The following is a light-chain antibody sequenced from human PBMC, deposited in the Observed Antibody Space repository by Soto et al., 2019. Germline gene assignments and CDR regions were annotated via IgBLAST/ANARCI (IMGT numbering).Light chain of an antibody. Sequence: DIVSLQYQGNLSLSPGDIATLSCRASQSVSRSYLGWYQQKPGQAPRRLMYGASIRAAGVPDRFSGSGSGTEFTLTISRLEPEYFTVYDIHDYVTF. CDR1: QSVSRSY. J-gene: IGKJ4*02. V-gene: IGKV3-20*01. CDR3: HDYVT. CDR2: GAS.